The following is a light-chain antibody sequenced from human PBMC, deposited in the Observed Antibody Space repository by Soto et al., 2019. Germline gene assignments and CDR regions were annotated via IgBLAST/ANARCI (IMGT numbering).Light chain of an antibody. J-gene: IGLJ1*01. CDR2: DVV. Sequence: QSGLTQPASVSGSPGQSITISCTGTSSDVGGFNSVSWYQLRPGTAPKLILYDVVDRPSGVSYRFSGSKSGNTASLTISGLQAADEADYFCSSYTSTMANVFGSGTKVPVL. CDR1: SSDVGGFNS. CDR3: SSYTSTMANV. V-gene: IGLV2-14*03.